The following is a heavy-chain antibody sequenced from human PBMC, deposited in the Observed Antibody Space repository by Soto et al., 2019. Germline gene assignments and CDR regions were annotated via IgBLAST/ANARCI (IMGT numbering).Heavy chain of an antibody. J-gene: IGHJ5*02. V-gene: IGHV3-21*01. CDR3: ARDGVEDIVVVPAANWFDH. CDR1: GFTFSSYS. Sequence: EVQLVESGGGLVKPGGSLRLSCAASGFTFSSYSMNWVRQAPGKGLEWVSSISSSSSYIYYADSVKGRFTISRDNAKNSLYLQMNSLRAEDTAVYYCARDGVEDIVVVPAANWFDHWGQGTLVTVSS. CDR2: ISSSSSYI. D-gene: IGHD2-2*01.